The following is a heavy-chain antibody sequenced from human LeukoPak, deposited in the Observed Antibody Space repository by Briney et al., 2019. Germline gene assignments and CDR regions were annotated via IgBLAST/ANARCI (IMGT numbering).Heavy chain of an antibody. CDR1: GGSISSYY. J-gene: IGHJ4*02. V-gene: IGHV4-59*01. D-gene: IGHD6-19*01. Sequence: PPETLSLTCTVSGGSISSYYWSWIRQPPGKGLEWIGYIYYSGSTNYNPSLKSRVTISVDTSKNQFSLKLSSVTAADTAVYYCARGVPIAVAGIDYWGQGTLVTVSS. CDR3: ARGVPIAVAGIDY. CDR2: IYYSGST.